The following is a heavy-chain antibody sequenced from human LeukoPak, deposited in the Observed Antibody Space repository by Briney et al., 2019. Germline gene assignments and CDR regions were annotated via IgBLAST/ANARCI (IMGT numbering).Heavy chain of an antibody. Sequence: GGSLRLSCAASGFTFSSYAMSWVRQAPGKGLEWVSAISGSGGSTYYADSVKGRFTISRDNSKNTLYLQMNSLRAEDTAVYYCAKERITMVRGVISGYYFGYWGQGTLVTVSS. CDR3: AKERITMVRGVISGYYFGY. D-gene: IGHD3-10*01. CDR1: GFTFSSYA. CDR2: ISGSGGST. V-gene: IGHV3-23*01. J-gene: IGHJ4*02.